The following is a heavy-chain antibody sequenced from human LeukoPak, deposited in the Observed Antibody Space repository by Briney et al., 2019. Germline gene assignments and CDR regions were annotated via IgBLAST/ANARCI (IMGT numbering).Heavy chain of an antibody. CDR1: GGSISSYY. Sequence: SETLSLTCTVSGGSISSYYWSWIRQSPGKGLEWIGYIYYSGSTNYNPSLKSRVTISVDTSKNQFSLKLSSVTAADTAVYYCARDIVYGDYRDAFDIWGQGTMVTVSS. CDR3: ARDIVYGDYRDAFDI. CDR2: IYYSGST. V-gene: IGHV4-59*01. J-gene: IGHJ3*02. D-gene: IGHD4-17*01.